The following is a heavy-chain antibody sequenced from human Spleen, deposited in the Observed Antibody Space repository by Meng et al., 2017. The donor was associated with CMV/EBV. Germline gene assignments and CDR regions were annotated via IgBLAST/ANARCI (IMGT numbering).Heavy chain of an antibody. J-gene: IGHJ4*02. CDR3: VRGRLPHYYSGDYFDY. D-gene: IGHD2-21*01. CDR1: GYTFTNYD. CDR2: MNPNSGNT. V-gene: IGHV1-8*01. Sequence: ASVKVSCKASGYTFTNYDINWVRQATGQGLEWMGWMNPNSGNTDCAQKFQGRVTMTGNTSIHTAYMEVSSLRSEDTAVYFCVRGRLPHYYSGDYFDYWGQGTLVTVSS.